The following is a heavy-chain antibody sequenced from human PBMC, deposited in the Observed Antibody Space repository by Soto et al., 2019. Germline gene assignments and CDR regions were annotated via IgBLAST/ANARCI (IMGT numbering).Heavy chain of an antibody. CDR1: GYNFRNYW. V-gene: IGHV5-51*01. J-gene: IGHJ6*02. CDR2: IYPGDSDT. Sequence: PGESLKISCKGSGYNFRNYWIGWVRQMPGKGLEWVGIIYPGDSDTRYSPSFRGQVTISADKSTSTAFLQWKSLTTSDTAMYFCAGGGVRGVITRTRDYYGMDVWGQGTTVTVSS. D-gene: IGHD3-10*01. CDR3: AGGGVRGVITRTRDYYGMDV.